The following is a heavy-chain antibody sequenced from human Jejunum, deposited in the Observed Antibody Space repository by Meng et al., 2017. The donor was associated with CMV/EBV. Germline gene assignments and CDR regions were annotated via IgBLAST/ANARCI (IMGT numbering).Heavy chain of an antibody. D-gene: IGHD3-22*01. V-gene: IGHV3-23*01. CDR1: GFMFGYYW. CDR3: ANPNYYDSNGAY. J-gene: IGHJ4*02. CDR2: IKGSGDKT. Sequence: ASGFMFGYYWMSWVRQAPGKGLEWVSSIKGSGDKTYYADSVKGRFTISRDNSKTTLYLQMNSLRADDTAVYYCANPNYYDSNGAYWGQGTLVTVSS.